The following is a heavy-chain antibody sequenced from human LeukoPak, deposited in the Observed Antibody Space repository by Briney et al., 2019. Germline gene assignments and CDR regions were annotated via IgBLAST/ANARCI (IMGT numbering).Heavy chain of an antibody. CDR2: IRSSGNTI. V-gene: IGHV3-48*03. CDR1: GFTFSNYG. D-gene: IGHD4-17*01. Sequence: GGSLRLSCAASGFTFSNYGMNWVRQAPGKGLEWVSYIRSSGNTIYYVDSVRGRFTISRDNAKNSLFLQMNSLRAEDTAVYYCARGGDYADSWGQGTLVTVSS. J-gene: IGHJ5*01. CDR3: ARGGDYADS.